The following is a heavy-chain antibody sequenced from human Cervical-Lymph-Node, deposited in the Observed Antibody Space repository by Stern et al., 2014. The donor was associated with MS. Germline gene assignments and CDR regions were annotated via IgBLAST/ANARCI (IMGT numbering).Heavy chain of an antibody. V-gene: IGHV1-69*01. D-gene: IGHD1-14*01. CDR1: GGTFSDNA. J-gene: IGHJ6*02. CDR3: ARDSEILFAVDV. CDR2: IIPIFGSA. Sequence: QVQLQESGAEVKKPWSSVMVSCKASGGTFSDNAFSWVRQAPGQGLEWMGGIIPIFGSANYAQKFQGRGTITADESTTTAYLELTSLRSDDTAIYYCARDSEILFAVDVWGQGTTVTVSS.